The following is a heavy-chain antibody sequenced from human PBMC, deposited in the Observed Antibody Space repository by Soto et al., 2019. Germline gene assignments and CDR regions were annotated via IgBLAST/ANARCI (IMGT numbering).Heavy chain of an antibody. Sequence: QLQLQASGPGLVKPSETLSLTCSVSGGSISSKNYYWGWIRQPPGKGLEWIGIIYYSGTTYYNPSLKSRVIISVDTSKNQFSLKLSSVTAADTAVYYCARRPSYYYDSSGFDPFDYWGQRALVTVSS. D-gene: IGHD3-22*01. J-gene: IGHJ4*02. V-gene: IGHV4-39*01. CDR3: ARRPSYYYDSSGFDPFDY. CDR2: IYYSGTT. CDR1: GGSISSKNYY.